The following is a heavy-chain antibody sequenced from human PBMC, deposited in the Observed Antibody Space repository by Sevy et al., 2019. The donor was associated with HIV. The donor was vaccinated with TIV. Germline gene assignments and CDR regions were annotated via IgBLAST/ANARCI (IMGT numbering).Heavy chain of an antibody. D-gene: IGHD3-3*01. V-gene: IGHV7-4-1*02. Sequence: ASVKVSCKASGYTFSDYIITWVRQAPGQGLEWMGWINSKTGHPTYAQAFTGRLVLSLDTSVTTAYLQISSLKSEDTAVSYCARGWMDFWSDLSSDIYIMHVWGQGTTVTVSS. CDR2: INSKTGHP. J-gene: IGHJ6*02. CDR1: GYTFSDYI. CDR3: ARGWMDFWSDLSSDIYIMHV.